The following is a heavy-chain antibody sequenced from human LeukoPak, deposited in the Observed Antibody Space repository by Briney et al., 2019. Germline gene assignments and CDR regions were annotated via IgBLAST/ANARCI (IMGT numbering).Heavy chain of an antibody. CDR3: RMLPYYFDY. V-gene: IGHV3-7*01. Sequence: GGSLRLSCAASGFDFYNFALSWVRQAPGKGLEWVANIKQDGSEKYYVDSVKGRFTISRDNAKNSLYLQMNSLRAEDTAVYYCRMLPYYFDYWGQGTLVTVSS. D-gene: IGHD2-15*01. CDR2: IKQDGSEK. CDR1: GFDFYNFA. J-gene: IGHJ4*02.